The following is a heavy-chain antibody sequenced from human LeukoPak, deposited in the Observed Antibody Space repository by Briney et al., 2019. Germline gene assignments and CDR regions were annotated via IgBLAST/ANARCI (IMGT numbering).Heavy chain of an antibody. CDR2: ISGSGGST. Sequence: PGGSLRLSCAASGFTFSSYAMSWVRQAPGKGLEWVSAISGSGGSTYYADSVKGRFTIPRDNSKNTLYLQMNSLRAEDTAVYYCAIHLGYCSGGSCPGRYWGQGTLVTVSS. J-gene: IGHJ4*02. D-gene: IGHD2-15*01. CDR3: AIHLGYCSGGSCPGRY. CDR1: GFTFSSYA. V-gene: IGHV3-23*01.